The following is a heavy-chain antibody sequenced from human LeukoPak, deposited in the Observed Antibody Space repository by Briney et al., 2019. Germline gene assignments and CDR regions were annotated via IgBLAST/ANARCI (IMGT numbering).Heavy chain of an antibody. D-gene: IGHD3-10*01. V-gene: IGHV3-21*01. Sequence: SGGSLRLSCAASGFTFSSYSMNWVRQAPGKGLEWVSSISSSSSRYIYYADSVKGRFTISRDNAKNSLYLQMNSLRAEDTAVYYCARDPLLWFGELSPRGSNDAFDIWGQGTMVTVSS. CDR2: ISSSSSRYI. CDR1: GFTFSSYS. CDR3: ARDPLLWFGELSPRGSNDAFDI. J-gene: IGHJ3*02.